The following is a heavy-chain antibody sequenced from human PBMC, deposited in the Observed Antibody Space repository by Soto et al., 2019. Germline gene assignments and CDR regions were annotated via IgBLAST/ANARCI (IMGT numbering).Heavy chain of an antibody. J-gene: IGHJ4*02. CDR3: ARSSRAAYCGGDCYFY. D-gene: IGHD2-21*02. CDR2: IYTSGST. CDR1: GGSISSYH. V-gene: IGHV4-4*07. Sequence: SETLSLTCTVSGGSISSYHWSWIRQPAGKGLEWIGRIYTSGSTNYNPSLKSRVTMSVDTSKNQFSLKLSSVTAADTAVYYCARSSRAAYCGGDCYFYWGQGTLVTVSS.